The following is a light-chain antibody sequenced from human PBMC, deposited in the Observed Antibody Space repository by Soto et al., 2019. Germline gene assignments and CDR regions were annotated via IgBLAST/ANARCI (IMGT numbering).Light chain of an antibody. V-gene: IGLV2-8*01. CDR2: EVN. CDR3: SSYAGSDNFV. Sequence: QPVRNQPPSGNGSPGQSVTISCTGTSSDVGGYNYVSWYQQHPGKAPKLMIYEVNKRPSGVPDRFSGSKSGNSASLTVSGLQAEDEADYYCSSYAGSDNFVFGTGTKVT. J-gene: IGLJ1*01. CDR1: SSDVGGYNY.